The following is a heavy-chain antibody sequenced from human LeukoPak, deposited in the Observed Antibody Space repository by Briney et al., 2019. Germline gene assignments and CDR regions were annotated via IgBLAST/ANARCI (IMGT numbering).Heavy chain of an antibody. Sequence: QPGGSLRLSCAASGFTFSSYAMSWVRQAPGKGLEWVSAISGSGGSTYYADSVKGRFTISRDNSKNTLYLQMNSLRAEDTGVYFCAKLGDDIVVVPAAFFDYWGQGTLVTVSS. CDR1: GFTFSSYA. CDR3: AKLGDDIVVVPAAFFDY. J-gene: IGHJ4*02. D-gene: IGHD2-2*01. V-gene: IGHV3-23*01. CDR2: ISGSGGST.